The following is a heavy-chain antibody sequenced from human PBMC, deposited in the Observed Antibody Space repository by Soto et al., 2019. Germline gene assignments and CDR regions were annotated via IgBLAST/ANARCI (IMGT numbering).Heavy chain of an antibody. V-gene: IGHV3-23*01. J-gene: IGHJ6*02. CDR2: ISPSGEST. Sequence: QVLESGGGLVQPGGSLRLSCAASGFTFIRHAMDWVRQAPVKGLEWVSGISPSGESTHYADSVKGRFTISRDNSNNTLYLQMSILRAEHTAIYYCVKRPPPYCCGDSGSPVWGQGTTVTVSS. D-gene: IGHD2-15*01. CDR1: GFTFIRHA. CDR3: VKRPPPYCCGDSGSPV.